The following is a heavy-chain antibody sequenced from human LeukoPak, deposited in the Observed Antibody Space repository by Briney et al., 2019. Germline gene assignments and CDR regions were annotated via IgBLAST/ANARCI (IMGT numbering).Heavy chain of an antibody. Sequence: SETLSLTCTVSGGSISSSSYYWGWIRQPPGKGLEWIGSIYYSGSTYYNPSLKSRVTISVDTSKNQFSLKLSSVTAADTAVYYCATEPTYYDFWSGYRTYNWFDPWGQGTLVTVSS. J-gene: IGHJ5*02. CDR3: ATEPTYYDFWSGYRTYNWFDP. V-gene: IGHV4-39*01. CDR2: IYYSGST. D-gene: IGHD3-3*01. CDR1: GGSISSSSYY.